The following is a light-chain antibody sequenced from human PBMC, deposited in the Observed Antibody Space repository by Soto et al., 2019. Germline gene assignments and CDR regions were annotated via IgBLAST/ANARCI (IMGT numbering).Light chain of an antibody. CDR2: DAS. CDR1: QSVSSY. CDR3: QHRSNWSLA. J-gene: IGKJ4*01. V-gene: IGKV3-11*01. Sequence: EIVLTQSPATLSLSPGERATLSCRASQSVSSYLAWYQQKPGQAPRLLIYDASNRATGIPAMFSGSGSGTDFTLIISSLEPEDFAVYYCQHRSNWSLAFGGGTKVEIK.